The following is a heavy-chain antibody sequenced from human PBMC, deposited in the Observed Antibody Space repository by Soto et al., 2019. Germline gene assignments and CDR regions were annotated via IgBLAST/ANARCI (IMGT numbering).Heavy chain of an antibody. D-gene: IGHD4-17*01. CDR3: APKGGVPPVTTYSYYSGMDV. Sequence: QVELVESGGGVVQPGRSLRLSCAASGFTFSSYAMHWVRQAPGKGLEWVAVISYDGSNKYYADSVKGRFTISRDNSKNTLYMQMTSPRDEKTAVYYGAPKGGVPPVTTYSYYSGMDVWGQGTTVTVSS. CDR2: ISYDGSNK. J-gene: IGHJ6*02. CDR1: GFTFSSYA. V-gene: IGHV3-30-3*01.